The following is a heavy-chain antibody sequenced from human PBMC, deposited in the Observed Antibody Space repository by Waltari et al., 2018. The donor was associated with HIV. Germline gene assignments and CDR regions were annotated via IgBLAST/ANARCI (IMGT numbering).Heavy chain of an antibody. D-gene: IGHD1-1*01. V-gene: IGHV1-69-2*01. Sequence: QSGTQVVKPRTPVTLACRVSGYKFSTYYVNWVKKGPTKSFGWVGRVDPATGDTGYGDQFQTGVRISVDSSLKTSFLEVTNLTTDDSALYYCLSDAGFWGQGSQVTV. CDR1: GYKFSTYY. CDR3: LSDAGF. J-gene: IGHJ4*02. CDR2: VDPATGDT.